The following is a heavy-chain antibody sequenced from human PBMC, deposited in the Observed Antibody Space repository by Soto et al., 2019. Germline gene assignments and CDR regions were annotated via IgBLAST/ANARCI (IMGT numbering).Heavy chain of an antibody. V-gene: IGHV3-74*01. J-gene: IGHJ4*02. CDR3: ARGPSSAWYGTDY. Sequence: VESGGGLVQPGGSLRLSCAASGFTFSSHWMHWVRQAPGKGLVWVSRINPDGSVTSYADSVKGRFTISRDNARDTLYLQINSLTVDDTAVYYCARGPSSAWYGTDYWGQGTLVTVSS. CDR1: GFTFSSHW. D-gene: IGHD6-19*01. CDR2: INPDGSVT.